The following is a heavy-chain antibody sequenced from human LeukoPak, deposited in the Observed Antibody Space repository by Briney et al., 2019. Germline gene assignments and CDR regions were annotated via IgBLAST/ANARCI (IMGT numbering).Heavy chain of an antibody. Sequence: GGSLRLSCAASGFTFSSYSMNWVRQAPGKGLEWVANIKQDGSEKYYVDSVKGRFTISRDNAKNSLYLQMNSLRAEDTAVYYCARDQGGDFWSGYYGYYFDYWGQGTLVTVSS. J-gene: IGHJ4*02. D-gene: IGHD3-3*01. CDR3: ARDQGGDFWSGYYGYYFDY. CDR1: GFTFSSYS. CDR2: IKQDGSEK. V-gene: IGHV3-7*01.